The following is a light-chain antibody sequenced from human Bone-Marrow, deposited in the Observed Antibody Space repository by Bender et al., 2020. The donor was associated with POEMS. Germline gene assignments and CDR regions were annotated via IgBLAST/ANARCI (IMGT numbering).Light chain of an antibody. CDR2: EVS. CDR3: ASYIRTSSSESVV. V-gene: IGLV2-8*01. CDR1: SSDVGGYDY. Sequence: QSALTQPPSASGSPGQSVTISCTGSSSDVGGYDYVSWYQQHPGKAPKVIIYEVSKRPSGVPDRFSGSKSGNAAFLSVSGLQAEDEGDYYCASYIRTSSSESVVFGGGTKLTVL. J-gene: IGLJ2*01.